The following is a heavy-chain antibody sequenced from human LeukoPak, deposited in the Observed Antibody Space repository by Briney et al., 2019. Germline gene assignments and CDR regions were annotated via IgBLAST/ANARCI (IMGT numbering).Heavy chain of an antibody. CDR3: AKTYRDDNRIDY. J-gene: IGHJ4*02. V-gene: IGHV3-23*01. D-gene: IGHD1-1*01. CDR1: GFTFSSYA. Sequence: PGASLRLSCAASGFTFSSYAMSRVRQAPGKGLEWVSAISGSGGSTYYADSVKGRFTISRDNSKNTLYLQMNSLRAEDTAVYYCAKTYRDDNRIDYWGQGTLVTVSS. CDR2: ISGSGGST.